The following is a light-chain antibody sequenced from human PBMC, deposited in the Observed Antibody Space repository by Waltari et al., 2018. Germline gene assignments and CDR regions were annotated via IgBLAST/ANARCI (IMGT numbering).Light chain of an antibody. CDR2: EVN. J-gene: IGLJ2*01. V-gene: IGLV2-8*01. CDR1: NSDVGTYKH. Sequence: QSALTQPPSASGSPGQSVTISCTGTNSDVGTYKHVHWFQQHPGRAPKLLIYEVNKRPSGVPDRFSGSKSDNRASLTVSGLQADDEAVYHCSSYAGSNTLVFGGGTKLTVL. CDR3: SSYAGSNTLV.